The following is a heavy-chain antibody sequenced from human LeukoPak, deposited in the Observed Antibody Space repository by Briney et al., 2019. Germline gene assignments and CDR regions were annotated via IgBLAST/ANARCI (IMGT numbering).Heavy chain of an antibody. D-gene: IGHD4-11*01. CDR1: GYTFTSYD. J-gene: IGHJ4*02. Sequence: ASVKVSCKASGYTFTSYDINWVRQATGQGLEWMGWMNPNSGNTGYAQKFQGRVTMTRDTSISTAYMELSRLRSDDTAVYYCARERGRYSNSNFDYWGQGTLVTVSS. CDR3: ARERGRYSNSNFDY. V-gene: IGHV1-8*01. CDR2: MNPNSGNT.